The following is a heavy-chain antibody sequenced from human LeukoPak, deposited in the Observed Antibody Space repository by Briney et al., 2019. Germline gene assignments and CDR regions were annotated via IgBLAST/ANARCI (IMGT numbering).Heavy chain of an antibody. CDR2: IRYDGSNK. Sequence: GGSLRLSCAASGFTFSSYGMHWVRQAPGKGLEWVAFIRYDGSNKYYADSVKGRFTISRDNSKNTLYLRMNSLRAEDTAVYYCAKAKDYDFWSGWYYFDYWGQGTLVTVSS. CDR3: AKAKDYDFWSGWYYFDY. V-gene: IGHV3-30*02. D-gene: IGHD3-3*01. J-gene: IGHJ4*02. CDR1: GFTFSSYG.